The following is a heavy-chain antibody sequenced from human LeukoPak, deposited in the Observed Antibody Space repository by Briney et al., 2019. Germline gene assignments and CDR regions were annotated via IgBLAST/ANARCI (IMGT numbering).Heavy chain of an antibody. CDR3: ARRPLGYCSGGSCLYYFDY. D-gene: IGHD2-15*01. CDR1: GYSFTSYW. V-gene: IGHV5-51*01. Sequence: GESLKISCKGSGYSFTSYWIGWVRQMPGKGLEWMGIIYPGDSDTGYSPSFQDQVTISADKSISTAYLQWSSLKASDTAMYYCARRPLGYCSGGSCLYYFDYWGQGTLVTVSS. CDR2: IYPGDSDT. J-gene: IGHJ4*02.